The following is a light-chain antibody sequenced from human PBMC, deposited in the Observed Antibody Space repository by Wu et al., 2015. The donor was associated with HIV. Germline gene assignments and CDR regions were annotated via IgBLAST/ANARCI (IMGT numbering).Light chain of an antibody. J-gene: IGKJ1*01. CDR1: ESVSSN. CDR3: QQYGSSLRT. CDR2: DAS. Sequence: EIVMTQSPATLSVSPGERGTLSCRTSESVSSNLAWYQQKPGQAPRLLIYDASTRATGIPDRFSGNGSETDFTLTISRLEPEDFAVYYCQQYGSSLRTFGQGTKVEIK. V-gene: IGKV3-20*01.